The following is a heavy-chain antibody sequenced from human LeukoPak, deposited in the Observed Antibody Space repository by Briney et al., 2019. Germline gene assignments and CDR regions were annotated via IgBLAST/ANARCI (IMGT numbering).Heavy chain of an antibody. V-gene: IGHV1-2*02. J-gene: IGHJ1*01. CDR3: ARAGYWDPKVIWFGELVK. D-gene: IGHD3-10*01. CDR1: EDSFTHYY. Sequence: ASVKVSCKASEDSFTHYYIQWVRQAPGQGLEWIGGINPKSGGTKYALKFQGRVTMSRDTSISTAYMELNSLRSDDTAVYYCARAGYWDPKVIWFGELVKWGQGTLVTVSS. CDR2: INPKSGGT.